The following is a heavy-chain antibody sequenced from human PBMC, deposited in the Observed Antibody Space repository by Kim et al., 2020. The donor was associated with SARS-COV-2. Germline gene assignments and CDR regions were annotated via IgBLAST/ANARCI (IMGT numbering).Heavy chain of an antibody. J-gene: IGHJ6*02. CDR1: GFNFSSHA. D-gene: IGHD5-12*01. CDR2: IWYDGSRK. V-gene: IGHV3-33*01. Sequence: GGSLRLSCAASGFNFSSHAIHWVRQAPGKGLEWVAYIWYDGSRKEYADSVKGRFSISRDNSKNTLFLEVNSQRTEDTAVYYCARDGQSVAPYAMDVWGQGTKVTVSS. CDR3: ARDGQSVAPYAMDV.